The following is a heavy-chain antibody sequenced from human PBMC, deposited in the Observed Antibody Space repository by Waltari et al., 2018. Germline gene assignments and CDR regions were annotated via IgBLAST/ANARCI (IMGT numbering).Heavy chain of an antibody. Sequence: QLQLQESGPGLVKPSETLYLTCTVSGGSISSSSYYWGWIRQSPGKGLEWIGSIYYSGSTYYNPTLKSRVTISGDTSKNQFSLKLSSVTAADTAVYYCARHWKKSGYRFDPWGQGILVTVSS. CDR2: IYYSGST. V-gene: IGHV4-39*01. J-gene: IGHJ5*02. CDR3: ARHWKKSGYRFDP. D-gene: IGHD5-12*01. CDR1: GGSISSSSYY.